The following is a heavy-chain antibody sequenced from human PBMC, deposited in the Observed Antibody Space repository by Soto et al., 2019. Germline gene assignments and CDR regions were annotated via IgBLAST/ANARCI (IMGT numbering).Heavy chain of an antibody. CDR1: GFTFSYSW. CDR2: IKSNASSATT. D-gene: IGHD3-16*01. J-gene: IGHJ1*01. Sequence: VPLVESGGALVQPGGSLTLSCAASGFTFSYSWMHWVRQVPGKGLEWVGGIKSNASSATTDYSAPVKVRFSISRDNSKNTLFLQMHSLKTEDSGVYYCTTRGTCLTSNCRWGQGPLVTVSS. V-gene: IGHV3-15*02. CDR3: TTRGTCLTSNCR.